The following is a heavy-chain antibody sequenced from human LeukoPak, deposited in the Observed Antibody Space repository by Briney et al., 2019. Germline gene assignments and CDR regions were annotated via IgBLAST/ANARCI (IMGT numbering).Heavy chain of an antibody. CDR2: IYTSGST. CDR3: ARFRSGHNYYYYGMDV. J-gene: IGHJ6*02. V-gene: IGHV4-4*07. D-gene: IGHD1-1*01. CDR1: GGSISSYY. Sequence: SETLSLTCTVSGGSISSYYWSWIRQPAGKGLEWIGRIYTSGSTNYNPSLKSRVTMSVDTSKNQFPLKLSSVTAADTAVYYCARFRSGHNYYYYGMDVWGQGTTVTVSS.